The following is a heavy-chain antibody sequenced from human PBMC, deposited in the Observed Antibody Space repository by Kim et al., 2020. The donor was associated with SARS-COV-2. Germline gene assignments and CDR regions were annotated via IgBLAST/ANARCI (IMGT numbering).Heavy chain of an antibody. CDR3: ARSPDILTGYPYPIGWFDP. Sequence: SETLSLTCTVSGGSISSYYWSWIRQPPGKGLEWIGYIYYSGSTNYNPSLKSRVTISVDTSKNQFSLKLSSVTAADTAVYYCARSPDILTGYPYPIGWFDPWGQGTLVTVSS. CDR2: IYYSGST. D-gene: IGHD3-9*01. V-gene: IGHV4-59*13. CDR1: GGSISSYY. J-gene: IGHJ5*02.